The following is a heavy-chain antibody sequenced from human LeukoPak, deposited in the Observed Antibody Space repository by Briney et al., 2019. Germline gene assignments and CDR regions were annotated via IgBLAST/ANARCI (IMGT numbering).Heavy chain of an antibody. J-gene: IGHJ4*02. V-gene: IGHV1-8*03. D-gene: IGHD3-3*01. CDR3: ARIGLSGYLYYFDY. CDR1: GYTFTSYD. CDR2: MNPNSGNT. Sequence: ASVKVSCKASGYTFTSYDINWVRQAPGQGLEWMGWMNPNSGNTGYAQKFRGRVTITRNTSISTAYMELSSLRSEDTAVYYCARIGLSGYLYYFDYWGQGTLVTVSS.